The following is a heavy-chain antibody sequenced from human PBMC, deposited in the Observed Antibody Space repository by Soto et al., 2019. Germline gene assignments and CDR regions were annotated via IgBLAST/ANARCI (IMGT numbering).Heavy chain of an antibody. J-gene: IGHJ4*02. V-gene: IGHV3-64D*06. CDR1: GFIFSEST. Sequence: PGGSLRLSCSASGFIFSESTIYWVRQVPGKGLEAISAVSTSGRSTYYADSVKDRFTISRDNSKNTLFLQMSSLSADDTAVYYCVKSRGGNNFDFFDWGQGALVTVSS. CDR3: VKSRGGNNFDFFD. CDR2: VSTSGRST. D-gene: IGHD5-12*01.